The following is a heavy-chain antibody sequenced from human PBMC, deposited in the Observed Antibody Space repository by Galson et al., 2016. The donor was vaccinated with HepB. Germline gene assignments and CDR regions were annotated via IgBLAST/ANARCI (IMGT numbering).Heavy chain of an antibody. J-gene: IGHJ4*02. D-gene: IGHD3-10*01. V-gene: IGHV4-34*01. CDR1: GGSFSGYY. CDR2: ITHTGIT. Sequence: SETLSLTCAVYGGSFSGYYWTWIRQPPGKGLEWIGEITHTGITNYNPSLKSRLTISVDASKNQSSLNLTSVTAADTALYYCARMRPYIISIPWVPRYYWGQGTLVAVSS. CDR3: ARMRPYIISIPWVPRYY.